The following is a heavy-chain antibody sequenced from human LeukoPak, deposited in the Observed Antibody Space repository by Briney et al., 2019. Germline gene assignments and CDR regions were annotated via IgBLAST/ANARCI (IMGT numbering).Heavy chain of an antibody. V-gene: IGHV1-8*01. CDR3: ARSKAMVRGVKYNWFDP. J-gene: IGHJ5*02. CDR1: GYTFTSYD. CDR2: MNPNSGNT. D-gene: IGHD3-10*01. Sequence: VSVKVSCKASGYTFTSYDINWVRQATGQGLEWMGWMNPNSGNTGYAQKFQGRVTMTRNTSISTAYMELSSLRSEDTAVYYCARSKAMVRGVKYNWFDPWGQGTLVTVSS.